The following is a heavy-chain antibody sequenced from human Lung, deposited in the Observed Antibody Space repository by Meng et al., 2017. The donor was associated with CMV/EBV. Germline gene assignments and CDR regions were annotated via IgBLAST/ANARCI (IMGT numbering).Heavy chain of an antibody. CDR3: SRDLVTIFGVVGTFGY. CDR2: IDPNSGGT. Sequence: KISCKSSGYTFTGYYMHWVRQAPGQGLEWMGWIDPNSGGTNYAQKFQGRVTMTRDTSINTAYMELSRLRSDDTAVYYCSRDLVTIFGVVGTFGYWGQGTLVTVSS. J-gene: IGHJ4*02. D-gene: IGHD3-3*01. CDR1: GYTFTGYY. V-gene: IGHV1-2*02.